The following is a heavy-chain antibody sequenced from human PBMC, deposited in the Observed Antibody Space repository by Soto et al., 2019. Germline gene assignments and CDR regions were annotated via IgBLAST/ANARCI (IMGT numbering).Heavy chain of an antibody. Sequence: QVHLVQSGAEVKKPGASVKVSWKGSGYGFTTYGITCVRHAPGQGLEWMAWISAHNGNTNYAQKLQGRVTVTRDTSRSTAYMELRSLRSDGTAVYYCARGRYGHYWGQGALVTVSS. V-gene: IGHV1-18*01. D-gene: IGHD4-17*01. CDR3: ARGRYGHY. CDR2: ISAHNGNT. J-gene: IGHJ4*02. CDR1: GYGFTTYG.